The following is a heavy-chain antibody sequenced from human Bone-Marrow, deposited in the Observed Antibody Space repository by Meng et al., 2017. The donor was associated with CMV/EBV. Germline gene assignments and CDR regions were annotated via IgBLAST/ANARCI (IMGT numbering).Heavy chain of an antibody. CDR1: GFSFSSYA. CDR3: ARVGSSWYYYYGMDV. D-gene: IGHD6-13*01. J-gene: IGHJ6*02. V-gene: IGHV3-23*01. CDR2: ISGSGGSA. Sequence: GESLKISCAASGFSFSSYAMSWIRQAPGKGLEWVSGISGSGGSAYYADSVQGRFTISRDSSRNTLYLQMNSLRPEDTAVYYCARVGSSWYYYYGMDVWGQGTTVTVSS.